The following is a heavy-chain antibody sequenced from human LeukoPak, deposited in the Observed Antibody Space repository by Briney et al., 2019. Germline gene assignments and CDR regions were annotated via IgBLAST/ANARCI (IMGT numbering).Heavy chain of an antibody. CDR1: GHTFAGYY. V-gene: IGHV1-2*02. CDR3: ASSHFSLSGSYYTTFES. D-gene: IGHD3-10*01. J-gene: IGHJ4*02. Sequence: ASVTVSCKPSGHTFAGYYLHWVRQAPGQGLEWMGWINPNSGGTKFAQKFQGRVTMTRDTSISTAYMKMSSLRSDDTAVYYCASSHFSLSGSYYTTFESWGQGTLITVSS. CDR2: INPNSGGT.